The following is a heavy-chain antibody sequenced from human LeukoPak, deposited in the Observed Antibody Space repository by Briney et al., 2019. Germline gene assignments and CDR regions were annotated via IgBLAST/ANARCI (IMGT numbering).Heavy chain of an antibody. D-gene: IGHD3-22*01. CDR3: ARVINYDSSGYTY. J-gene: IGHJ4*02. CDR1: GYTFTGYY. CDR2: INPNSGGT. Sequence: GASVKVSCKASGYTFTGYYMHWVRQAPGQGLEWMGWINPNSGGTNYAQKFQGRVTMTRDTSISTAYVELSRLGSDDTAVYYCARVINYDSSGYTYWGQGTLVTVSS. V-gene: IGHV1-2*02.